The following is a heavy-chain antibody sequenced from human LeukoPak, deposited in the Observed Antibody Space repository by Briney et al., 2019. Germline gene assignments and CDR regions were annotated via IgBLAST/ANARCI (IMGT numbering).Heavy chain of an antibody. CDR1: GFTFSSYP. J-gene: IGHJ4*02. V-gene: IGHV3-30-3*01. Sequence: GGSLRLSCAASGFTFSSYPMHWVRQAPGKGLEWVAVISYDGSNKYYADSVKGRFTISRDNSKNTLYLQMNSLRAEDTAVYYCAREGSLVTTSYFDYWGQGTLVTVSS. CDR3: AREGSLVTTSYFDY. D-gene: IGHD4-17*01. CDR2: ISYDGSNK.